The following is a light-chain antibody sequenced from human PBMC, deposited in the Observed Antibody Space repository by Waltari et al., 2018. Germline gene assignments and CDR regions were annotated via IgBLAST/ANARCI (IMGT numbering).Light chain of an antibody. J-gene: IGKJ1*01. CDR1: QRISNY. V-gene: IGKV1-39*01. Sequence: DIQMTQSPSSLSASVGDGATITCRASQRISNYLNWYQQKPGKVHTLLLYAASTLHSGVPSRFRGSGSGTEFTLTISSLQVEDFATYYCQQSYSTAPETFGQGTRVDMK. CDR3: QQSYSTAPET. CDR2: AAS.